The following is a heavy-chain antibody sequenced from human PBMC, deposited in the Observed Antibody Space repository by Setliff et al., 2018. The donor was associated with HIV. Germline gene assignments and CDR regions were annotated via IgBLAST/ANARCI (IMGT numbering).Heavy chain of an antibody. Sequence: ASVKVSCKASGYTFNRYGISWVRQAPGQGLEWMGWISGYNGNTEYVQNLQGRVTMSTDISTSTVYMELRSLRSDDTAVYYCARVPYRSAWFSGGHDAFDVWGQGTMVTVSS. CDR2: ISGYNGNT. J-gene: IGHJ3*01. V-gene: IGHV1-18*01. CDR3: ARVPYRSAWFSGGHDAFDV. D-gene: IGHD6-19*01. CDR1: GYTFNRYG.